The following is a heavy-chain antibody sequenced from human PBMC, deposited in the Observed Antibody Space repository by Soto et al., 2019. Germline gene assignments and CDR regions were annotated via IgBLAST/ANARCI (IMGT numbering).Heavy chain of an antibody. CDR3: AHLTTVTTAGY. D-gene: IGHD4-17*01. V-gene: IGHV2-5*02. CDR1: GFSLSTSGVG. J-gene: IGHJ4*02. Sequence: QITLKESGPTLVKPTQTLTLTCTFSGFSLSTSGVGVGWIRQPPGKALEWLALIYWDDDKRYSPSLKSRLTIPKDTSKNQVVLTMTNMDPVDTATSYCAHLTTVTTAGYWGQGTLVTVSS. CDR2: IYWDDDK.